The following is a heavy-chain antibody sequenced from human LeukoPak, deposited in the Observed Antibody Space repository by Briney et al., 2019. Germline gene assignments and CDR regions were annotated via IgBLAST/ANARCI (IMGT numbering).Heavy chain of an antibody. CDR2: IYPVDSKT. CDR1: GYNFTTYW. J-gene: IGHJ4*02. CDR3: ARQSGLVRGVIIGY. D-gene: IGHD3-10*01. V-gene: IGHV5-51*01. Sequence: GESLKISCKGSGYNFTTYWIGWVRQMPGKGLEWMGIIYPVDSKTRYSPSFQGQVTISADKSISTAYLQWSSLSDTDTAMYYCARQSGLVRGVIIGYWGQGTLVTVSS.